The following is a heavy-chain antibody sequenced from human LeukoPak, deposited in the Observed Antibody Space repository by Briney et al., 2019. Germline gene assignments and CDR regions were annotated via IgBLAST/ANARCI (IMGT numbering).Heavy chain of an antibody. CDR2: FSYSGST. V-gene: IGHV4-59*01. J-gene: IGHJ5*02. CDR3: AREPGFDSSGYLNWFDP. Sequence: SETLSLTCTVSGGSISSYYWSWIRQPPGKGLEWIACFSYSGSTKYNPSFKSRVTISVDTSKNQLSLKLSSVTAADTAVYYCAREPGFDSSGYLNWFDPWGQGTLVTVFS. D-gene: IGHD3-22*01. CDR1: GGSISSYY.